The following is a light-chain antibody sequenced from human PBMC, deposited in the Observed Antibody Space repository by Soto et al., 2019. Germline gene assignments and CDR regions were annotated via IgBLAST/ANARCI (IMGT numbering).Light chain of an antibody. CDR1: SSDVGGYNY. J-gene: IGLJ2*01. CDR2: DVS. Sequence: QSVLTQPASVSGSPGQSITISCTGTSSDVGGYNYVSWYQQHPGKAPKLMIYDVSNRPSGVSNRLSGSKSGNTASLTISGLKAEDEADYYCSSYTSSSTVVFGGGTKLTVL. V-gene: IGLV2-14*01. CDR3: SSYTSSSTVV.